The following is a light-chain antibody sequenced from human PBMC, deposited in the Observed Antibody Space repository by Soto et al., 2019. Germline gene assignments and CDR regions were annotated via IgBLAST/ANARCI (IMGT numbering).Light chain of an antibody. CDR2: EVN. CDR1: SSDVGGYNY. J-gene: IGLJ7*01. V-gene: IGLV2-14*01. CDR3: SSYTSSSTYV. Sequence: QSALTQPASVSGSPGQSITISCTGTSSDVGGYNYVSWYQQHPGKAPKLMIYEVNNRPSGVSNRFSGSKSDNTASLTISGLQAEDEADYYCSSYTSSSTYVFGSGTQLTVL.